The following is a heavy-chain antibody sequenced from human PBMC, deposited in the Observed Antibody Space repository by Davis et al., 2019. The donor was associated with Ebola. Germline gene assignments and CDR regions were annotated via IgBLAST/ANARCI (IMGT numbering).Heavy chain of an antibody. CDR1: GFTFSFYN. V-gene: IGHV3-21*01. CDR2: ISSSSTYI. CDR3: ARATRGYSYGRYNWFDP. D-gene: IGHD5-18*01. Sequence: GESLKISCVASGFTFSFYNMNWVRQAPGKGLEWVSSISSSSTYIYYTDSVEGRFTISRDNAKNSLYLQMNSLRAEDTAVYYCARATRGYSYGRYNWFDPWGQGTLVTVSS. J-gene: IGHJ5*02.